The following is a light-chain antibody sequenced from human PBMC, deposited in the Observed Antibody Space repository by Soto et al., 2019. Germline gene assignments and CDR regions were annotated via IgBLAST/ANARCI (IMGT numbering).Light chain of an antibody. CDR1: QSLVLRDGRTY. CDR2: RIS. J-gene: IGKJ1*01. Sequence: DVVMTQSPLSLPVTLGQPASISCRSSQSLVLRDGRTYLSWFQQRPGLSPSRLIYRISNREAGVQDRFSGSGSGTDFTLIISRVEAEDVGVYYCMQHTSCPWTAGQGTKVDIK. CDR3: MQHTSCPWT. V-gene: IGKV2-30*01.